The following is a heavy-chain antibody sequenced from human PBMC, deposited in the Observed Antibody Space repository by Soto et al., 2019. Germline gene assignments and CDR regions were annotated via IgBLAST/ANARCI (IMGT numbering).Heavy chain of an antibody. CDR2: ISGSGGST. D-gene: IGHD3-16*02. CDR3: AKTYYDYVWGSYLDY. CDR1: GFTFSSYS. Sequence: PGGSLRLSCAASGFTFSSYSMSWVRQAPGKGLEWVSAISGSGGSTYYADSVKGRFTISRDNSKNTLYLQMNSLRAEDTAVYYCAKTYYDYVWGSYLDYWGQGTLVTVS. J-gene: IGHJ4*02. V-gene: IGHV3-23*01.